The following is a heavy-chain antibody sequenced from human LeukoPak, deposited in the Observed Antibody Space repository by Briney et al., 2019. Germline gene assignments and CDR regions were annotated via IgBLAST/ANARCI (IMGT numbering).Heavy chain of an antibody. V-gene: IGHV4-59*01. Sequence: PSETLSLTSTVSGGSISSYYWSWIRQPPGKGLEWIGCIYYSGSTNYNPSLKSRVTISVDTSKNQFSLKLSSATAADTAVYYCARGYGDYEADWFDPWGQGTLVTVSS. CDR2: IYYSGST. J-gene: IGHJ5*02. CDR3: ARGYGDYEADWFDP. D-gene: IGHD4-17*01. CDR1: GGSISSYY.